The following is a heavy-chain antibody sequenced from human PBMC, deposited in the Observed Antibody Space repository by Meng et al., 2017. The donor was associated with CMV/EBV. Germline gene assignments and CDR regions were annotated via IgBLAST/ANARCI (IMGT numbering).Heavy chain of an antibody. V-gene: IGHV1-18*01. CDR1: YG. J-gene: IGHJ4*02. D-gene: IGHD2-2*01. Sequence: YGISWVRQAPGQGLEWMGWISAYNGNTNYAQKLQGRVTMTTDTSTSTAYMELRSLRSDDTAVYYCASDRGYNDIVVVPAATPPNFDYWGQGTLVTVSS. CDR3: ASDRGYNDIVVVPAATPPNFDY. CDR2: ISAYNGNT.